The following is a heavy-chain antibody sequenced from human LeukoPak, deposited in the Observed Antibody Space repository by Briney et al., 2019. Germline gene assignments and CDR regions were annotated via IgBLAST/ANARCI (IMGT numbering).Heavy chain of an antibody. Sequence: GASVKVSCTVSGYTLTELSMHWVRQAPGKGLEWMGGFDPEDGETIYAQKFQGRVTMTTDTSTSTAYMELRSLRSDDTAVYYCARGPIAAAGTWHNWFDPWGQGTLVTVSS. CDR2: FDPEDGET. D-gene: IGHD6-13*01. CDR3: ARGPIAAAGTWHNWFDP. CDR1: GYTLTELS. V-gene: IGHV1-24*01. J-gene: IGHJ5*02.